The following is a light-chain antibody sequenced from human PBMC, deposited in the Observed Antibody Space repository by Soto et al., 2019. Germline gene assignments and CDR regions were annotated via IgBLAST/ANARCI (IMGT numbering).Light chain of an antibody. CDR2: GAS. CDR1: QSVSSRY. V-gene: IGKV3-20*01. J-gene: IGKJ3*01. Sequence: DIVLTQSPGILSLSPGESATLSCRASQSVSSRYLAWYQQKPGQAPRLLIYGASNRATGVPDRFSGSGSGTDFPLTIRRLEPEDFAVYYCQQYGSSPGLFTFGPGTKVDIK. CDR3: QQYGSSPGLFT.